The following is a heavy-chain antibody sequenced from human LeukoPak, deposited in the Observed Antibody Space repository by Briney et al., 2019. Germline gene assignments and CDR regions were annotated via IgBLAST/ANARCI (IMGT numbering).Heavy chain of an antibody. J-gene: IGHJ6*03. Sequence: PGGSLRLSCAASGFTFSSYAMSWVRQAPGKGLEWVSAISDSGGSTYYADSVKGRFTISRDNSKNTLYLQMNSLRAEDTAVYYCAKDSNYYDFWSGYYPATYYYYMDVWGKGTTVTVSS. V-gene: IGHV3-23*01. CDR1: GFTFSSYA. D-gene: IGHD3-3*01. CDR3: AKDSNYYDFWSGYYPATYYYYMDV. CDR2: ISDSGGST.